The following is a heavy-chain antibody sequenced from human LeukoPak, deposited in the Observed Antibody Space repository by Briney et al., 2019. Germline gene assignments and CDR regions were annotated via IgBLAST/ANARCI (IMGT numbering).Heavy chain of an antibody. Sequence: SETLSLTCTVSGGSISSYYWSWIRQPPGKGLEWIGYIYYSGSTNYNPSLKSRVTISVDTSKNQFSLKLSSVTAADTAVYYCAREYSSSWYNWFDPWGQGTLVTVSS. D-gene: IGHD6-13*01. CDR3: AREYSSSWYNWFDP. J-gene: IGHJ5*02. V-gene: IGHV4-59*01. CDR2: IYYSGST. CDR1: GGSISSYY.